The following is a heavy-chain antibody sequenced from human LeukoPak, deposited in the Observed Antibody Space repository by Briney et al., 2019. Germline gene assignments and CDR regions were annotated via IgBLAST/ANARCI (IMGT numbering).Heavy chain of an antibody. CDR1: GFTFSSYS. Sequence: GGSLRLSCAASGFTFSSYSMNWVRQAPGKGLEWVSGISWNSGSIGYADSVKGRFTISRDNAKNSLYLQMNSLRAEDTALYYCAKDIGSIAAADFDYWGQGTLVTVSS. CDR2: ISWNSGSI. J-gene: IGHJ4*02. V-gene: IGHV3-9*01. D-gene: IGHD6-13*01. CDR3: AKDIGSIAAADFDY.